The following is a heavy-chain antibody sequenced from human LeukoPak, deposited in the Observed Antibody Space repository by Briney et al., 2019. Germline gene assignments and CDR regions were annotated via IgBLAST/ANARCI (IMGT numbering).Heavy chain of an antibody. CDR1: GFTFSSYW. Sequence: GRSLRPSCAASGFTFSSYWMHWVRQAPGKGLVWVSCIDSAGSNTYYAVSVKGRFTISRDNAKNTLYLQMNSLRAEVTAVYYCTRDTQSHFDYWGQGTLVTVSS. V-gene: IGHV3-74*01. J-gene: IGHJ4*02. CDR3: TRDTQSHFDY. CDR2: IDSAGSNT.